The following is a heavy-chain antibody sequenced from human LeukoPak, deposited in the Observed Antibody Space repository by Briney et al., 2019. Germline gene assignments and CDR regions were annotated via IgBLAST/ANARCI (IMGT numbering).Heavy chain of an antibody. CDR3: AKDRAVGSGWYYFDY. J-gene: IGHJ4*02. Sequence: GGSLRLSCAASGFTFSGYAMHWVRQAPGKGLEWVAVISFDGSNKYYADSVKGRFTISRDNSKNTLYLQMNSLRAEDTTVYYCAKDRAVGSGWYYFDYWGQGTLVTVSS. D-gene: IGHD6-19*01. V-gene: IGHV3-30*18. CDR1: GFTFSGYA. CDR2: ISFDGSNK.